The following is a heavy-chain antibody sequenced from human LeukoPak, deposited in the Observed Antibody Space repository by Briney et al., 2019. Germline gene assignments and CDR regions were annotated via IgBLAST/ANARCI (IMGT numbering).Heavy chain of an antibody. CDR3: ARQQVLRYNYYFDY. CDR2: INPNSGGT. D-gene: IGHD3-9*01. Sequence: ASVKVSCKASGYTFTGYYMHWVRQAPGQGLEWMGWINPNSGGTNYAQKFQGRVTITADESTSTAYMELSSLRSEDTAVYYCARQQVLRYNYYFDYWGQGTLVTVSS. V-gene: IGHV1-2*02. CDR1: GYTFTGYY. J-gene: IGHJ4*02.